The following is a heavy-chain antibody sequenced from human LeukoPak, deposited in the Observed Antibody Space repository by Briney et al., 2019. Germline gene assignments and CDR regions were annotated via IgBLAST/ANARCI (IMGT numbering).Heavy chain of an antibody. J-gene: IGHJ4*02. D-gene: IGHD3-16*02. CDR3: TTGDMITFGGVIAQGYSFDY. V-gene: IGHV3-15*01. CDR1: RFTFSNAW. CDR2: IKSKTDGGTT. Sequence: GGSLRLSCAASRFTFSNAWMSWVRQAPGKGLEWVGRIKSKTDGGTTDYAAPVKGRFTISRDDSKNTLYLQMNSLKTEDTAVYYCTTGDMITFGGVIAQGYSFDYWGQGTLVTVSS.